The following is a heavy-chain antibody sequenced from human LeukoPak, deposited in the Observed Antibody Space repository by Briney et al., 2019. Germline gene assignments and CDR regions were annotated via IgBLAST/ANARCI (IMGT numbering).Heavy chain of an antibody. CDR3: ARGRYSSGWYCSDY. CDR2: ISSSGSTI. Sequence: GGSLRLSCAASGFTFSSNEMNWVRQAPGKGLEWVSYISSSGSTIYYADSVKGRFAISRDNAKNSLYLQMNSLRAEDTAVYYCARGRYSSGWYCSDYWGQGTLVTVSS. J-gene: IGHJ4*02. D-gene: IGHD6-19*01. CDR1: GFTFSSNE. V-gene: IGHV3-48*03.